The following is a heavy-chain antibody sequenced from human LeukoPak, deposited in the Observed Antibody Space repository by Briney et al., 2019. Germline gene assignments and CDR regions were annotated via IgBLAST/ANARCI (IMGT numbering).Heavy chain of an antibody. CDR1: GGSISSSNW. Sequence: SETLSLTCAVSGGSISSSNWWSWVRQPPGEGLEWIGEIYHSGSTNYNPSLKSRVTISVDKSKNQFSLKLSSVTAADTAVYYCARDPYDILTGFDYWGQGTLVTVSS. V-gene: IGHV4-4*02. J-gene: IGHJ4*02. CDR3: ARDPYDILTGFDY. CDR2: IYHSGST. D-gene: IGHD3-9*01.